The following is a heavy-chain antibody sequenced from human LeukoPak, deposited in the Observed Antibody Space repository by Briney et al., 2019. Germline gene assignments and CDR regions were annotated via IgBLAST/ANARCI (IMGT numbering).Heavy chain of an antibody. CDR2: IIPILGIA. Sequence: SVKVSCKASGGTFSSYAISWVRQAPGQGLEWMGRIIPILGIANYAQKFQGRVTITADKSTSTAYMELSSLRSEDTAVYYCARVSATVTTPFDYWGQGTLVTVSS. D-gene: IGHD4-11*01. V-gene: IGHV1-69*04. CDR3: ARVSATVTTPFDY. J-gene: IGHJ4*02. CDR1: GGTFSSYA.